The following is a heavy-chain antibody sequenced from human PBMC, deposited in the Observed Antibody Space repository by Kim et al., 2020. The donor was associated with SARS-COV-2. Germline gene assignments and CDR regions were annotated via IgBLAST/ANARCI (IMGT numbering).Heavy chain of an antibody. V-gene: IGHV4-34*01. CDR3: ATTYGG. Sequence: NQRGSTNYSPSLKSRVTISVDTSKNQFALKLSSVTAADTALYYCATTYGGWGQGTLVTVSS. D-gene: IGHD4-17*01. CDR2: NQRGST. J-gene: IGHJ4*02.